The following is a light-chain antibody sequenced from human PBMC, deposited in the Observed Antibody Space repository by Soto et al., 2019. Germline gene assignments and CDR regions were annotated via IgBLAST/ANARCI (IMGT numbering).Light chain of an antibody. Sequence: DIQMTQSPPSLSASVGDRVTITCRASQTVSKFLNWYQQKPGKAPDLLIYTTSTLHSGVPSRFSGSGSGTYFTLTISSLQPEDFATYYCQQTYSLPRTFGQGTKVDIK. J-gene: IGKJ1*01. CDR2: TTS. V-gene: IGKV1-39*01. CDR3: QQTYSLPRT. CDR1: QTVSKF.